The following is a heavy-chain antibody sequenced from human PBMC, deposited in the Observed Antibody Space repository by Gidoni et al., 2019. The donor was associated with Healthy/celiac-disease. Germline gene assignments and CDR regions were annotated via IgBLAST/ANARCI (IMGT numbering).Heavy chain of an antibody. D-gene: IGHD3-3*01. CDR3: ATTGVTIWGAFDI. CDR1: GRSISSGGYY. CDR2: IYYSGST. J-gene: IGHJ3*02. V-gene: IGHV4-31*03. Sequence: QVQLQESGPGLVQPSQTLSLPCTFSGRSISSGGYYWSWIRQHPGKGLEWIGYIYYSGSTYYNPALKSRVTISVDTSKNQFSLKLSSVTAADTAVYYCATTGVTIWGAFDIWGQGTMVTVSS.